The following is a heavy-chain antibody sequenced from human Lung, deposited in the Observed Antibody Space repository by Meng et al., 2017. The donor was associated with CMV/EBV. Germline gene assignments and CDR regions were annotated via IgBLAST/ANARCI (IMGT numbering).Heavy chain of an antibody. V-gene: IGHV3-53*01. D-gene: IGHD2-2*01. Sequence: GEXXKISCVASGFTGSANYMSWVRQAPGKGLEWVSVINSGGWTYYADSVKGRFTISRDNSKNTVYLQLNSLRAEDTAMYYCATRRSGGSVPGWAWGMDVWXQGNXV. CDR1: GFTGSANY. CDR3: ATRRSGGSVPGWAWGMDV. CDR2: INSGGWT. J-gene: IGHJ6*01.